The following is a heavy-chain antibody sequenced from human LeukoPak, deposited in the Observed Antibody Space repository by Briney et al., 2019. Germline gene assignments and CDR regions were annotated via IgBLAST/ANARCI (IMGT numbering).Heavy chain of an antibody. V-gene: IGHV3-30*18. CDR2: ISYDGSNK. CDR3: AKDGGGYDYFDY. J-gene: IGHJ4*02. Sequence: PGRSLRLSCAASGFTSSSYGMHWVRQAPGKGLEWVAVISYDGSNKYYADSVKGRFTVSRDNSKNTLYLQMNSLRAEDTAVYYCAKDGGGYDYFDYWGQGTLVTVSS. CDR1: GFTSSSYG. D-gene: IGHD5-12*01.